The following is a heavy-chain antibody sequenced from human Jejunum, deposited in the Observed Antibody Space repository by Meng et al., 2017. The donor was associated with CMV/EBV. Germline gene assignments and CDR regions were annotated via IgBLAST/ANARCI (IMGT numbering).Heavy chain of an antibody. CDR1: GESFSGYY. D-gene: IGHD4-17*01. CDR3: ARVGGAQHGDFDF. CDR2: INHSGST. Sequence: VQLPQWGSGLLKPSETLSLTCTVYGESFSGYYWTWIRQPPGKGLEWIGEINHSGSTNYNPSLKSRVTILVDTSKRQFSLRLSFVTAADTAVYYCARVGGAQHGDFDFWGQGTLVTVSS. V-gene: IGHV4-34*01. J-gene: IGHJ4*02.